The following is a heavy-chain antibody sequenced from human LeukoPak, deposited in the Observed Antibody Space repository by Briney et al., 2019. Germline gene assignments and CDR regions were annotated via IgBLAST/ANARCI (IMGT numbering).Heavy chain of an antibody. Sequence: GASVKLSCKASGYTFTSYGISWVRQAPGQGLERMGWISAYNGNTNYAQKLQGRVTMTRDTSTSTAYMELTSLRSDDTAVYYCARHSRRFGEMSDAFDIWGQGTMVTVSS. CDR2: ISAYNGNT. CDR3: ARHSRRFGEMSDAFDI. D-gene: IGHD3-10*01. CDR1: GYTFTSYG. J-gene: IGHJ3*02. V-gene: IGHV1-18*01.